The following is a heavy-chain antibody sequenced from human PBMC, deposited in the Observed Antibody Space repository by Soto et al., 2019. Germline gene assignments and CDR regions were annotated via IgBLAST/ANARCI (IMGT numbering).Heavy chain of an antibody. D-gene: IGHD3-22*01. CDR1: GFTFSSYS. CDR3: SRGYYDSSGYYWAFDY. J-gene: IGHJ4*02. CDR2: ISSSSSTI. V-gene: IGHV3-48*01. Sequence: EVQLVESGGGLVQPGGSLRLSCAASGFTFSSYSMNWVRQAPGKGLEWVSYISSSSSTIYYADSVKGRFTISRDNAKNPRYLQSYQLRAEDTDVYYCSRGYYDSSGYYWAFDYWGQGTLVTFSS.